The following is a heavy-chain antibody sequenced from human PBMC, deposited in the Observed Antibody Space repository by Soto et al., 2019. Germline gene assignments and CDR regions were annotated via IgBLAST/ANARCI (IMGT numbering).Heavy chain of an antibody. CDR2: ISWNSGSI. J-gene: IGHJ1*01. CDR3: AKAGGLRSPFQH. V-gene: IGHV3-9*01. CDR1: GFTFDDYA. Sequence: PGGSLRLSCAASGFTFDDYAMHWVRQAPGKGLEWVSGISWNSGSIGYADSVKGRFTISRDNAKNSLYLQMNSLRAEDTALYYCAKAGGLRSPFQHRGHRTLVTAPQ. D-gene: IGHD3-16*01.